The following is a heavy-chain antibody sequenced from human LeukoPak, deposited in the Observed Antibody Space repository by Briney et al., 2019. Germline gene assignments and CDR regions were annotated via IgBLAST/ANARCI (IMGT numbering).Heavy chain of an antibody. CDR1: GFTFSDYY. CDR2: TRNKANSYTT. CDR3: ARPGTNFDY. J-gene: IGHJ4*02. D-gene: IGHD2-8*01. V-gene: IGHV3-72*01. Sequence: GGSLRLSCAASGFTFSDYYMDWVRQAPGKGLEWVGRTRNKANSYTTEYAASVKGRFTISRDDSKNSLYLQMNSLKTEDTAVYYCARPGTNFDYWGQGTLVTVSS.